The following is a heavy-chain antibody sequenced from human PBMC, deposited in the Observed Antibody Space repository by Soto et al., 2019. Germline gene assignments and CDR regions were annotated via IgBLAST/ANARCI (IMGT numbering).Heavy chain of an antibody. J-gene: IGHJ5*02. V-gene: IGHV4-31*03. Sequence: SETLSLTCTVSGGSISSCSYYWGWIRQHPGKGLEWIGYIYYSGSTYYNPSLKSRVTISVDTSKNQFSLKLSSVTAADTAVYYCARGTGGVTMLRGQLDPWGQGTPVTVSS. D-gene: IGHD3-10*01. CDR1: GGSISSCSYY. CDR2: IYYSGST. CDR3: ARGTGGVTMLRGQLDP.